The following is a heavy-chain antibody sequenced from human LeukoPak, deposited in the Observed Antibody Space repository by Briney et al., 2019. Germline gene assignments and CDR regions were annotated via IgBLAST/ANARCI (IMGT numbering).Heavy chain of an antibody. D-gene: IGHD3-22*01. CDR2: INHSGST. V-gene: IGHV4-34*01. CDR3: ARGWADYYDSSGYPDY. CDR1: GGSFSGYY. J-gene: IGHJ4*02. Sequence: SETLSLTCAVYGGSFSGYYWSWIRQPPGKGLEWIGEINHSGSTNYNPSLKSRVTISVDTSKNQFSLKLSSVTAADTAVYYCARGWADYYDSSGYPDYWAREPWSPSPQ.